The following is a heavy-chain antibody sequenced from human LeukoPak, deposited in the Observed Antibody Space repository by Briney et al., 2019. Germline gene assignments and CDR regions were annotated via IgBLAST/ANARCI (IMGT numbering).Heavy chain of an antibody. CDR1: GGTFSSYA. J-gene: IGHJ4*02. D-gene: IGHD2-2*01. CDR2: IIPIFGTA. Sequence: SVKVSCKASGGTFSSYAISWVRQAPGQGLGWMGGIIPIFGTANYAQKFQGRVTITADESTSTAYMELSSLRSEDTAVYYCATSVGVVPAASFDYWGQGTLATVSS. CDR3: ATSVGVVPAASFDY. V-gene: IGHV1-69*13.